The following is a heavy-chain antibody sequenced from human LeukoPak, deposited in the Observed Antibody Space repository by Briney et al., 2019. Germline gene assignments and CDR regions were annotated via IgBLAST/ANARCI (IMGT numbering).Heavy chain of an antibody. V-gene: IGHV3-7*03. Sequence: PGGSLRLSCAASGFTSSSYWMSWVRQAPGKGLEWVANIKQDGSEKYYVDSVKGRFTISRDNAKNSLYLQMNSLRAEDMALYYCAKSLGSGWINDAFDIWGQGTMVTVSS. CDR3: AKSLGSGWINDAFDI. CDR2: IKQDGSEK. J-gene: IGHJ3*02. CDR1: GFTSSSYW. D-gene: IGHD6-19*01.